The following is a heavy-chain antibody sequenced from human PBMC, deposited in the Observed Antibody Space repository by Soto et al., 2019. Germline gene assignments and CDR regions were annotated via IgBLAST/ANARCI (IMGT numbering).Heavy chain of an antibody. D-gene: IGHD6-13*01. CDR2: ISAPGIT. CDR1: GASISSYF. CDR3: ARDLAAADP. Sequence: SETLSLTCTVSGASISSYFWGWIRQPAGKRLEWIGRISAPGITIYNPSLKSRVTMSLDTSKNQFSLNLSSVTAADTAIYYCARDLAAADPWGQGALVTVSS. V-gene: IGHV4-4*07. J-gene: IGHJ5*02.